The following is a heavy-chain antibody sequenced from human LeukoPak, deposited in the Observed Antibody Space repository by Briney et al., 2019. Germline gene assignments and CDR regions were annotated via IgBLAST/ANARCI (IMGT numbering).Heavy chain of an antibody. CDR2: FSYSGTT. CDR1: GGSITSRNYY. CDR3: ARALSSSRQAFDY. J-gene: IGHJ4*02. V-gene: IGHV4-39*02. D-gene: IGHD6-6*01. Sequence: SETLSLTCAVSGGSITSRNYYWGWIRQPPGKGLEWIGSFSYSGTTYYNPSLKSRVTISVDTSKNQFSLKLTSVTAADTAVYYCARALSSSRQAFDYWGQGTLVTVSS.